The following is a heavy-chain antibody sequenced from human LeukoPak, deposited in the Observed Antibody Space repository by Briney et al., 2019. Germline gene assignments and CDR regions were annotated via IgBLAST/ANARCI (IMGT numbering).Heavy chain of an antibody. CDR2: IYYSGST. J-gene: IGHJ5*02. V-gene: IGHV4-31*03. CDR1: GGSISSGGYY. Sequence: SQTLSLTCTVSGGSISSGGYYWSWIRQHPGKGLEWIGYIYYSGSTYYNPSLKSRVTISVDTSKNQFSLKLSSVTAADTAVYYCARQSLGGKGYCSGGSCYSRVVWFDPWGQGTLVTVSS. D-gene: IGHD2-15*01. CDR3: ARQSLGGKGYCSGGSCYSRVVWFDP.